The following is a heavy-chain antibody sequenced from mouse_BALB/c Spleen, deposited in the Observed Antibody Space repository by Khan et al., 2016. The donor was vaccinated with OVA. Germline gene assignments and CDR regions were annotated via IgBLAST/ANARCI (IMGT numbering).Heavy chain of an antibody. J-gene: IGHJ2*01. CDR3: ARRGLRWDFDY. CDR2: INPSTGYT. V-gene: IGHV1-7*01. D-gene: IGHD1-1*01. CDR1: GYTFINYW. Sequence: VQLQQSGAELAQPGASVKMSCKASGYTFINYWILWIKQRPGQGLEWIGYINPSTGYTEYNQNFKDKATLTADISSSTAYMQLSSLTSEDSAVYYGARRGLRWDFDYWGQGTTLTVSS.